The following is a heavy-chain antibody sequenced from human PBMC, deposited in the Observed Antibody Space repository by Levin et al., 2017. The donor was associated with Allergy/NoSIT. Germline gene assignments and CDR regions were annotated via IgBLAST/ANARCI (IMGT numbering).Heavy chain of an antibody. V-gene: IGHV4-59*01. CDR1: GGSIGRYY. CDR2: LYSGAST. J-gene: IGHJ6*02. Sequence: SETLSLTCSVSGGSIGRYYWSWIRQSPARGLEWIGYLYSGASTIYNPSLKNRVAISVDTSRNQLFLKLNSVTAADTAVYYCARAPAMYGMDVWGQGTTVTVSS. CDR3: ARAPAMYGMDV.